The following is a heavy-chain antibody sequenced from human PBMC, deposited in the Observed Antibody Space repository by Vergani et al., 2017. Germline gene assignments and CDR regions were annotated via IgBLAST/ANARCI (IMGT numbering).Heavy chain of an antibody. CDR1: GFTFSSYS. CDR3: TRDHGSGWSALPNYYYYMDV. V-gene: IGHV3-21*03. CDR2: ISSSSSYI. D-gene: IGHD6-19*01. Sequence: EVQLVESGGGLVKPGGSLRLSCAASGFTFSSYSMNWVRQAPGTGLEWVSSISSSSSYIYYADSVKGRFTISRDNAKNSLYLQMNSLKTEDTAVYYCTRDHGSGWSALPNYYYYMDVWGKGTTVTVSS. J-gene: IGHJ6*03.